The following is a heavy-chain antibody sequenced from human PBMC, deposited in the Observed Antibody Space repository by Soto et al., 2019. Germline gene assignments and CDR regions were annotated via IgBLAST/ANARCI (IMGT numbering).Heavy chain of an antibody. CDR3: ARTPAAMQGFDY. V-gene: IGHV1-69*02. J-gene: IGHJ4*02. D-gene: IGHD2-2*01. CDR2: IIPILGIA. Sequence: QVQLVQSGAEVKKPGSSVKVSCKASGGTFSSYTISWVRQAPGQGLEWMGRIIPILGIANYAQKFQGRVMITADKSTSTAYMELSSLRSEDTAVYYCARTPAAMQGFDYWGQGTLVTVSS. CDR1: GGTFSSYT.